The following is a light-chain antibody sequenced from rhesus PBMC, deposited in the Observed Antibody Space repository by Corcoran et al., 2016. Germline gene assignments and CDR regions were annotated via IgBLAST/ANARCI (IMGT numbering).Light chain of an antibody. J-gene: IGKJ3*01. CDR3: QQHDNSPFP. V-gene: IGKV1-69*01. CDR1: QGISNW. CDR2: RES. Sequence: DIQMTQSPSSLSASVGDRVTITCRASQGISNWLAWYQQKPGKAPKLLIYRESNLETGVPSRFSGSGSGTDFTLTISSLQPEDIATYYCQQHDNSPFPFGPGTKLDIK.